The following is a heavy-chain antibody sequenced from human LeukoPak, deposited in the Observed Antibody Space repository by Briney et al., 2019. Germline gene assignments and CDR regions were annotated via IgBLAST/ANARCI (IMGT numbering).Heavy chain of an antibody. V-gene: IGHV3-23*01. Sequence: VQPGRSLRLSCAASGFTFSSYAMSWVRQAPGKGLEWVSAISGSGGSTYYADSVKGRFTISRDNSKNTLYLQMNSLRAEDTAVYYCAKKGVDPSYYGSGSFDYWGQGTLVTVSS. CDR3: AKKGVDPSYYGSGSFDY. CDR1: GFTFSSYA. D-gene: IGHD3-10*01. CDR2: ISGSGGST. J-gene: IGHJ4*02.